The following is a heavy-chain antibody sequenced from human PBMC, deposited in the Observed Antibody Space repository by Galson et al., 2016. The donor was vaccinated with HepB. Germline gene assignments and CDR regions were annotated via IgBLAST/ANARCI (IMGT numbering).Heavy chain of an antibody. CDR2: IGTLHDS. D-gene: IGHD6-13*01. J-gene: IGHJ2*01. CDR1: GFTFRSYD. V-gene: IGHV3-13*04. Sequence: SLRLSCAASGFTFRSYDMSWVRQSTGKGLEWVAAIGTLHDSFFPDSVQGRFSISRENVKHSFYLQLNSLRAGDTAVYYCARIAQGSSYTLGYFDLWGRGTLVTVSS. CDR3: ARIAQGSSYTLGYFDL.